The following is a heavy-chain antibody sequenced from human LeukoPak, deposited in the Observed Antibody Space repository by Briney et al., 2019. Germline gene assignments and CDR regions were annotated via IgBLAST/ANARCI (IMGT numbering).Heavy chain of an antibody. CDR2: IYYSGST. V-gene: IGHV4-59*01. J-gene: IGHJ4*02. Sequence: PSETLSLTCTVSGGSISSYYWTWIRQPPGKGLEWIGYIYYSGSTTYNPSLKSRVTISVDTSKNQFSLKLSSVTAADTAVYYCSRDKQPGDYWGPGTLVTVSS. CDR3: SRDKQPGDY. D-gene: IGHD5-18*01. CDR1: GGSISSYY.